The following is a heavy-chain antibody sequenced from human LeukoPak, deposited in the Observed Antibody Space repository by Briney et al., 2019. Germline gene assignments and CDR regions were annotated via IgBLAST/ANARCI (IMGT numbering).Heavy chain of an antibody. D-gene: IGHD4-17*01. CDR2: IGAYNGYT. Sequence: EASVKVSCKASGYTFTNYGISWVRQAPGQGLEWMGWIGAYNGYTNYAQKLQGRVTMTTDTSTSTAYMELRSLRSDDTAVYYCARDDPRIGDHVGLWGQGTLVTVSS. CDR3: ARDDPRIGDHVGL. J-gene: IGHJ4*02. V-gene: IGHV1-18*01. CDR1: GYTFTNYG.